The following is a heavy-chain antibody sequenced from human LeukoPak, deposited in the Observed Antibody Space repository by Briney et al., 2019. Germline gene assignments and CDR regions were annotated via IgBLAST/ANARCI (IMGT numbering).Heavy chain of an antibody. CDR2: IYYSGST. V-gene: IGHV4-59*01. D-gene: IGHD5-18*01. Sequence: PSETLSLTCTVFGGSISSYYWSWIRQPPGKGLEWIGYIYYSGSTNYNPSLKSRVTISVDTSKNQFSLKLSSVTAADTAVYYCARADTAMAEPFDYWGQGTLVTVSS. CDR3: ARADTAMAEPFDY. J-gene: IGHJ4*02. CDR1: GGSISSYY.